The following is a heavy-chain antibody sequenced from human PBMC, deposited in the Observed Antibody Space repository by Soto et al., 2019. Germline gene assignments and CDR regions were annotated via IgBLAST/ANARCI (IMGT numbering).Heavy chain of an antibody. Sequence: PSETLSLTCTVSGGSITSGGYSWNWIRQSPGKGLECIGYIYHGGSSYYNPSLKSRVTISIDRSKNQFSLHRTSVTAADKAVYDDARGYYGMDVWGQGTTVTVSS. CDR3: ARGYYGMDV. J-gene: IGHJ6*02. CDR2: IYHGGSS. D-gene: IGHD3-10*01. V-gene: IGHV4-30-2*06. CDR1: GGSITSGGYS.